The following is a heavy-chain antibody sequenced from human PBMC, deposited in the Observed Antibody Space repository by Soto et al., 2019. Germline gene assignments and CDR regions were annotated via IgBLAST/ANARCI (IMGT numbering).Heavy chain of an antibody. CDR3: ARMLRGMDV. V-gene: IGHV3-48*02. Sequence: VQLVESGGRSVQPGESLRLSCSASGFLFSSYTMNWVRQAPGKGLEWVAYISTSSSTIYYADRVKGRFTISRDNARNSVHLQMNSLRDEDTAVYYCARMLRGMDVWCHGTAVTVSS. D-gene: IGHD2-8*01. CDR1: GFLFSSYT. J-gene: IGHJ6*02. CDR2: ISTSSSTI.